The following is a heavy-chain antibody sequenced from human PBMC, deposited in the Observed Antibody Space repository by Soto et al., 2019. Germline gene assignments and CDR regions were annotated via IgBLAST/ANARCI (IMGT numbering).Heavy chain of an antibody. J-gene: IGHJ6*03. CDR3: ARSSYRDIVVVPAAPGNYMDV. D-gene: IGHD2-2*01. V-gene: IGHV1-2*04. Sequence: ASVKVSCKASGYTFTGYYMHWVRQAPGQGLEWMGWINPNSGGTNYAQKFQGWVTMTRDTSISTAYMELSRLRSDDTAVYYCARSSYRDIVVVPAAPGNYMDVWGKGTTVTVSS. CDR2: INPNSGGT. CDR1: GYTFTGYY.